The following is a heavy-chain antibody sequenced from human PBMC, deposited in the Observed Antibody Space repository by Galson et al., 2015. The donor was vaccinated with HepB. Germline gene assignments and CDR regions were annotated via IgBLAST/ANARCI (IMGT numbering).Heavy chain of an antibody. CDR1: GFTVSSNY. D-gene: IGHD6-13*01. CDR2: IYSGGST. J-gene: IGHJ6*02. V-gene: IGHV3-66*02. Sequence: SLRLSCAASGFTVSSNYMSWVRQAPGKGLEWVSVIYSGGSTYYADSVKGRFTISRDNSKNTLYLQMNSLRAEDTAVYYCARLRREAASNGVTYYYYYGMDVWGQGTTVTVSS. CDR3: ARLRREAASNGVTYYYYYGMDV.